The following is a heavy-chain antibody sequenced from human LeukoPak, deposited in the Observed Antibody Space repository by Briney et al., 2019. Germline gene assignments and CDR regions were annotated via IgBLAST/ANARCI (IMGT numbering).Heavy chain of an antibody. D-gene: IGHD2-15*01. CDR1: GGTFSSYT. V-gene: IGHV1-69*02. CDR2: IIPILGIA. CDR3: ASLYCSGGSCYRPPDC. Sequence: ASVKVSCKASGGTFSSYTISWVRQAPGQGLEWMGRIIPILGIANYAQKFQGRVTITADKSTSTAYMELSSLRSEDTAVYYCASLYCSGGSCYRPPDCWGQGTLVTVSS. J-gene: IGHJ4*02.